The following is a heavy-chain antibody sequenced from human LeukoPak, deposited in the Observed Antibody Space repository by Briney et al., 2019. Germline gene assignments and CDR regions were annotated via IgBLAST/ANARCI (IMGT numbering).Heavy chain of an antibody. CDR1: GFTFSSYW. J-gene: IGHJ4*02. D-gene: IGHD3-10*01. CDR3: GRGGVDY. Sequence: GRSLRLSCAASGFTFSSYWMHLVRQAPGKGLVWVSRINSDGSTTTYADSVKGRFTISRDNAKNTLYLQMNSLRAEDTAVYYCGRGGVDYWGQGTLVTVSS. CDR2: INSDGSTT. V-gene: IGHV3-74*01.